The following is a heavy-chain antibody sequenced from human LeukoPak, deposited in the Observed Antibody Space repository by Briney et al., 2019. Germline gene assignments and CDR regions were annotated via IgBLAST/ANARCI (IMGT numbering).Heavy chain of an antibody. CDR2: ITRDSIYA. Sequence: GGSLRLSCAASGFTFSNYNMNWVRQTPGKGLEWVSSITRDSIYAFYADSVKGRFTISRDNAKNSLSLQMNSLRAEDTAVYYCARDPYNGYYGDDYYYYMDVWGKGTTVTISS. V-gene: IGHV3-21*01. CDR3: ARDPYNGYYGDDYYYYMDV. D-gene: IGHD4-17*01. CDR1: GFTFSNYN. J-gene: IGHJ6*03.